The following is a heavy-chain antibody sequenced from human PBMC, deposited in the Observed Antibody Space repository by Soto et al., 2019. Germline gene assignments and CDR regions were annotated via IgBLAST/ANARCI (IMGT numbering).Heavy chain of an antibody. J-gene: IGHJ6*02. CDR2: ISGSGGST. D-gene: IGHD6-19*01. Sequence: GSLRLSCAASGFTFSSYAMSWVRQAPGKGLEWVSAISGSGGSTYYADSVKGRFTISRDNSKNTLYLQMNSLRAEDTAVYYCAKCSVAGTGGYYYYCYGMDVWGQGTTVTVSS. V-gene: IGHV3-23*01. CDR1: GFTFSSYA. CDR3: AKCSVAGTGGYYYYCYGMDV.